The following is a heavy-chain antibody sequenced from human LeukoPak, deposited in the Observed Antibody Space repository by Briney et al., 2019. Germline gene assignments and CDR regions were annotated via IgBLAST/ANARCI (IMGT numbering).Heavy chain of an antibody. V-gene: IGHV3-21*01. CDR1: GFTFSTYS. CDR3: ASQGGYCSSTSCYDY. D-gene: IGHD2-2*01. J-gene: IGHJ4*02. CDR2: ISSNNRYI. Sequence: GGSLRLSCAASGFTFSTYSMNWVRQAPGKGLEWVSSISSNNRYIYYADSVKGRFTISRDNAKNSLYLQMNSLRAEDTAVYYCASQGGYCSSTSCYDYWGQGTLVTVSS.